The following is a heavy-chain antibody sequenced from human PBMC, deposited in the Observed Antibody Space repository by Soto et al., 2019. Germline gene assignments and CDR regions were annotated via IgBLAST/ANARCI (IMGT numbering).Heavy chain of an antibody. CDR1: GGSISSYY. Sequence: QVQLQESGPGLVKPSETLSLTCTVSGGSISSYYWSWIRQPPGKGLEWIGYIYYSGSTNYNPSLKSRVTISVDTSKNQFSLKLSSVTAADTAVYYCARALTIFGAVRLDIWGQGTMVTVSS. CDR3: ARALTIFGAVRLDI. CDR2: IYYSGST. J-gene: IGHJ3*02. D-gene: IGHD3-3*01. V-gene: IGHV4-59*01.